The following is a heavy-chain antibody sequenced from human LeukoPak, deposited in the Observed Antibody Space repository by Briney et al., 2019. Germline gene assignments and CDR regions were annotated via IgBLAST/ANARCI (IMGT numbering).Heavy chain of an antibody. J-gene: IGHJ5*02. CDR2: IYYSGST. V-gene: IGHV4-39*07. CDR3: ARMRSPYYDYVWGSYRYINWFDP. D-gene: IGHD3-16*02. Sequence: PSETLSLTCTLSGDSINSTFYYWGWIRQPPGKGLEWIGSIYYSGSTYYNPSLKSRVTISVDTSKNQFSLKLSSVTAADTAVYYCARMRSPYYDYVWGSYRYINWFDPWGQGTLVTVSS. CDR1: GDSINSTFYY.